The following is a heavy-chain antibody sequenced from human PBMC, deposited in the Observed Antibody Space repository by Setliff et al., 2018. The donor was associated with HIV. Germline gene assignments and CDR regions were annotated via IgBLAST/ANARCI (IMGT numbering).Heavy chain of an antibody. V-gene: IGHV4-4*07. J-gene: IGHJ4*02. D-gene: IGHD6-6*01. CDR2: LYVSGDT. CDR1: DDPISSYY. Sequence: SETLSLTCYVTDDPISSYYWSWVRQPAGKGLEWIGRLYVSGDTNYNPSLKSRVTISVDTSKNQVSLKLTSVTAADTALYYCMREGDKMIRGSSWSAYWGQGTLVTVSS. CDR3: MREGDKMIRGSSWSAY.